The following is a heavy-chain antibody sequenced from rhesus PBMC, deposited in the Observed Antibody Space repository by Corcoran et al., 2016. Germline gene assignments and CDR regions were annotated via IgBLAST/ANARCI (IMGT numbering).Heavy chain of an antibody. CDR3: ARVQITITILVVDINGLYSHFDY. Sequence: QVTLKESGPALVKPTQTLTLTCTFSGFSISPSGTGVGWIRQPPGKALEWLASLYWNDSKYYSTSLKSRLTISKDTSKNQVVLTMTNMDPVDTATYYCARVQITITILVVDINGLYSHFDYWGQGVLVTVSS. J-gene: IGHJ4*01. V-gene: IGHV2-95*01. D-gene: IGHD3-40*01. CDR2: LYWNDSK. CDR1: GFSISPSGTG.